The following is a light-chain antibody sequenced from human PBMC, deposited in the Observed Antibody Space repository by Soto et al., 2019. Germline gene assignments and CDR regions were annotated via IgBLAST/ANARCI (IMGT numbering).Light chain of an antibody. CDR3: HSYNSIPRT. CDR1: QGISEY. CDR2: GAS. V-gene: IGKV1-27*01. J-gene: IGKJ1*01. Sequence: DIQMAQSPSSPSASIGDRVTITCRASQGISEYLAWYQQRPGNAPNLLIYGASILQSVVPSRFSGSGSGTHFTLTISSLQPEDVATYYCHSYNSIPRTFGQGTTVEI.